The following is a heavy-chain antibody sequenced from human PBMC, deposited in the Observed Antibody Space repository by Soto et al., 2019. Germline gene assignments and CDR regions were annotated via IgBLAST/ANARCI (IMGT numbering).Heavy chain of an antibody. J-gene: IGHJ1*01. Sequence: QVQLLQSGGGLVKPGGSLRLSCAASGFTFSSSYMSWIRQSPGKGLEWVSYISSSGVSMYYDDSVKGRFTISRDNANNSLYLQMTSLRAEDTAVYYCARGGFDYASWGQGTLVTVSP. D-gene: IGHD3-10*01. CDR1: GFTFSSSY. CDR2: ISSSGVSM. V-gene: IGHV3-11*01. CDR3: ARGGFDYAS.